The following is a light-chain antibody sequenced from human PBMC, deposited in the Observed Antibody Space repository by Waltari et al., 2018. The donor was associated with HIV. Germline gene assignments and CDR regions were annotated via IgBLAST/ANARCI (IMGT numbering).Light chain of an antibody. CDR2: GVN. Sequence: SALTQPASVSGSPGQSVTISCTGTSYEFDLHNFLSWYQQPPGKAPQLIIFGVNSRPSGISSRCSASKSGDTASLTISGLQSGDEADYYCTTYTAKDSLLIGSGTKLTVL. CDR3: TTYTAKDSLL. J-gene: IGLJ2*01. V-gene: IGLV2-14*01. CDR1: SYEFDLHNF.